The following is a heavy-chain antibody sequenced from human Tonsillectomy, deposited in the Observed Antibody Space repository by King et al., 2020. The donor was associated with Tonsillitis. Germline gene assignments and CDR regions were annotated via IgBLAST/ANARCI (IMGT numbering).Heavy chain of an antibody. CDR2: IKSKTDGGTT. D-gene: IGHD2-15*01. CDR1: GFTFSNAW. J-gene: IGHJ3*02. Sequence: VQLVESGGGLVKPGGSLRLSCAASGFTFSNAWMSWGRQAPGKGLEWVGRIKSKTDGGTTDYAAPVKGRFIISRDDSKNTLYLQMNSLKTEDTAVYYCTTASSPFLSVVVHAFDIWGQGTMVTVSS. V-gene: IGHV3-15*01. CDR3: TTASSPFLSVVVHAFDI.